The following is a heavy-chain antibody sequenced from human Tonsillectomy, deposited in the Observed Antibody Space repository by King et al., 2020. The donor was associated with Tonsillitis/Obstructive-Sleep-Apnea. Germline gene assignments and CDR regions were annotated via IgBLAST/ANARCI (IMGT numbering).Heavy chain of an antibody. V-gene: IGHV4-34*01. CDR1: GASFNGYS. CDR2: IDQRGST. Sequence: HVQLQQWGAGLLKPSETLSLICAVDGASFNGYSWSWIRQPPGKGLEWIGEIDQRGSTNYKPSLRSRVTMSVDTSKNQFSLELSSVTAADTAVYYCARGRHLAGNFYFYLDVWGRGTTVTVSS. J-gene: IGHJ6*03. CDR3: ARGRHLAGNFYFYLDV. D-gene: IGHD3-10*01.